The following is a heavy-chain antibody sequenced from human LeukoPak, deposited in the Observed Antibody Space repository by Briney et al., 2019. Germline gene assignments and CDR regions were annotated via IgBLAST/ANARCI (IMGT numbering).Heavy chain of an antibody. CDR2: IYSGGTT. CDR1: GFTVSSNY. D-gene: IGHD2-2*01. CDR3: ARDLSYCNSTRCYLGWFDP. J-gene: IGHJ5*02. Sequence: GGSLRLSCAISGFTVSSNYMSRVRQAPGKGLEWVSVIYSGGTTYYADSVKGRFTISRDNSKNTLYLQMNSLRAEDTAVYYCARDLSYCNSTRCYLGWFDPWGQGTLVTVSS. V-gene: IGHV3-53*01.